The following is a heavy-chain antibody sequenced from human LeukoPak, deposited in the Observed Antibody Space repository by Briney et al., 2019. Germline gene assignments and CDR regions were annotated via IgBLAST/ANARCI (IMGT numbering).Heavy chain of an antibody. CDR1: GFTFSGSA. V-gene: IGHV3-73*01. CDR2: IRSKAGSYAT. J-gene: IGHJ4*02. D-gene: IGHD4-17*01. CDR3: TGGTTVTTLDY. Sequence: PGGSLRLSCVASGFTFSGSAMHWVRQASGNGLEWVARIRSKAGSYATEYAASVKGRFTISREDSKNTAYLQMNSLKTEDTAVYYCTGGTTVTTLDYWGQGTLVTVSS.